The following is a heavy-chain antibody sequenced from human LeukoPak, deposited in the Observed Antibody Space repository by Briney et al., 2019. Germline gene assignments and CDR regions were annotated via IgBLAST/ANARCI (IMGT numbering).Heavy chain of an antibody. CDR1: GFTFTSTA. D-gene: IGHD2-2*01. CDR2: ILVGSGNT. V-gene: IGHV1-58*01. Sequence: ASVKVSCKASGFTFTSTAVQWVRQARGQRLEWIGWILVGSGNTNYAQMFQGRVTLTWDVSTSTAYMILSSLRSEDTAIYYCASDPPYTSSSAWWGQGTLVTVSS. CDR3: ASDPPYTSSSAW. J-gene: IGHJ4*02.